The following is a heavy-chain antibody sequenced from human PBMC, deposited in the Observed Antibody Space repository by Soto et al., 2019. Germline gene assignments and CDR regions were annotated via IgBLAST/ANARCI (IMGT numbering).Heavy chain of an antibody. CDR3: ARDRGPSSGYYPYWFDP. CDR1: GGTFSSYA. V-gene: IGHV1-69*12. D-gene: IGHD3-22*01. Sequence: QVQLVQSGAEVKKPGSSVKVSCKASGGTFSSYAITWVRQAPGQGLEWMGGIIPIFGTANYAQKFQGRVTITADXSXSXXYRGLSSLRSEDTAVYYCARDRGPSSGYYPYWFDPWGQGTLVTVSS. CDR2: IIPIFGTA. J-gene: IGHJ5*02.